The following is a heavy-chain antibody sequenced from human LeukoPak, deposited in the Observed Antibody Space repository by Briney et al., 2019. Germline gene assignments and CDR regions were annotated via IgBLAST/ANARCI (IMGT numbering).Heavy chain of an antibody. CDR2: ISSSSSYI. CDR1: GFTFSNAW. D-gene: IGHD5-12*01. CDR3: ARVAWQPYMDV. J-gene: IGHJ6*03. Sequence: PGGSLRLSCAASGFTFSNAWMNWVRQAPGKGLEWVSSISSSSSYIYYADSVKGRFTISRDNAKNSLYLQMNSLRAEDTAVYYCARVAWQPYMDVWGKGTTVTVSS. V-gene: IGHV3-21*01.